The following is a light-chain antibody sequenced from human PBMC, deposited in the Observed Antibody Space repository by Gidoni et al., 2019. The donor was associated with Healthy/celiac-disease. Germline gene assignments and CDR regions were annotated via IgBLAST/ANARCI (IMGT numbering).Light chain of an antibody. CDR2: DNN. Sequence: QSVLAQPPSVSADPGQKVPISCSGSRSNIGNNYVSWYQQLPGTAPKLLIYDNNKRPSGIPDRFSCSKSGTSATLGITGLQTGDEADYYCGTWDSSLSAVVFGGGTKLTVL. CDR3: GTWDSSLSAVV. J-gene: IGLJ2*01. V-gene: IGLV1-51*01. CDR1: RSNIGNNY.